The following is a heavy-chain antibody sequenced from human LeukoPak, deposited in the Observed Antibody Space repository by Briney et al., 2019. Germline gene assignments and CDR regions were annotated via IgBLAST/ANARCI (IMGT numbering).Heavy chain of an antibody. CDR2: IYYTGST. CDR1: GGSISSNF. D-gene: IGHD6-19*01. V-gene: IGHV4-59*01. Sequence: SETLSLTCTVSGGSISSNFWAWIRQPPGKGLEWIGYIYYTGSTNYNPSLKSRVTISIDTSKTQFSLNLTSVTAADTAVYYCAKERGSGWYGTTFDYWGPGSLVTVSS. J-gene: IGHJ4*02. CDR3: AKERGSGWYGTTFDY.